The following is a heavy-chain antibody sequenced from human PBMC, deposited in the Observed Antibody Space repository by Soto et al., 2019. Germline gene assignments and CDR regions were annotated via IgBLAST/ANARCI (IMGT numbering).Heavy chain of an antibody. Sequence: PGGSLRLSCAASGFTFSSYWMHWVRQAPGKGLVWVSRINSDGSSTSYADSVKGRFTISRDNAKNTLYLQMNSLRAEDTAVYYCARGVYSGWFDPWGQGTLVTVSS. J-gene: IGHJ5*02. CDR2: INSDGSST. V-gene: IGHV3-74*01. D-gene: IGHD2-8*01. CDR3: ARGVYSGWFDP. CDR1: GFTFSSYW.